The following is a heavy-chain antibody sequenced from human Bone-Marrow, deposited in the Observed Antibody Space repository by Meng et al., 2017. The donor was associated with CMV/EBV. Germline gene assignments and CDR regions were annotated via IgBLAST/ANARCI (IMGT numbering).Heavy chain of an antibody. CDR1: GYTLTNYS. Sequence: ASVKVSCKASGYTLTNYSMHLVRQAPGQGLEWMGIINPSGGSTSYAQKFQGRVTMTRDTSTSTVYMELSSLRSDDTAVYYCARRGYCSNSNCMRNAFDIWGQGAMVTVSS. CDR3: ARRGYCSNSNCMRNAFDI. CDR2: INPSGGST. D-gene: IGHD2-2*01. J-gene: IGHJ3*02. V-gene: IGHV1-46*01.